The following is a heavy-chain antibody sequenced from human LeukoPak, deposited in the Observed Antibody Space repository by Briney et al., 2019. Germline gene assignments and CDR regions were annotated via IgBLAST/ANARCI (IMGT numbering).Heavy chain of an antibody. Sequence: PSETLSLTCTVSGGSISSYYWGWIRQPPGKGLEWIGSIYYSGSTYYNPSLKSRVTISVDTSKNQFSLKLSSVTATDTAIYYCARVSADRLYYFDYWGQGTLVTVSS. J-gene: IGHJ4*02. CDR1: GGSISSYY. CDR3: ARVSADRLYYFDY. V-gene: IGHV4-39*01. CDR2: IYYSGST.